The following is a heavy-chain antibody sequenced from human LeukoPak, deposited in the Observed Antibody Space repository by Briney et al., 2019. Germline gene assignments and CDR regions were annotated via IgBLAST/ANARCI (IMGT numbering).Heavy chain of an antibody. V-gene: IGHV4-61*02. CDR1: GGSISSGSYY. CDR2: IYTSGST. Sequence: SQTLSLTCTVSGGSISSGSYYWSWIRQPAGKGLEWIGRIYTSGSTNYNPSLKSRVTISVDTSKNQFSLKLSSVTAADTAVYYCARAIAARPPQKDYYYMDVWGKGTTVTVSS. CDR3: ARAIAARPPQKDYYYMDV. J-gene: IGHJ6*03. D-gene: IGHD6-6*01.